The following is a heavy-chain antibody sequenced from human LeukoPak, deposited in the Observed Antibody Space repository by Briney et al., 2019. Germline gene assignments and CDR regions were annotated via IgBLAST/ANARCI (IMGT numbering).Heavy chain of an antibody. CDR1: GFTFRNYA. V-gene: IGHV3-30-3*01. D-gene: IGHD3-10*01. CDR3: ARDLAESYLFDY. J-gene: IGHJ4*02. CDR2: LTYDGSDK. Sequence: GGSLRLSCVASGFTFRNYAMHWVRQAPGKGLEWVATLTYDGSDKDYADSVKGRFTISRDNSKNTLYLQMNGLRPEDTAVYFCARDLAESYLFDYWGQGTLVTVSS.